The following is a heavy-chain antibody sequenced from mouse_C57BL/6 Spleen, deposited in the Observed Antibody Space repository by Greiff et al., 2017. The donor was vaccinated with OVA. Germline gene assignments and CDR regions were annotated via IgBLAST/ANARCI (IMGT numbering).Heavy chain of an antibody. CDR1: GFTFSDYY. V-gene: IGHV5-16*01. CDR3: ARTYDYDDGYYFDY. CDR2: INYDGSST. Sequence: EVKLVESEGGLVQPGSSMKLSCTASGFTFSDYYLAWVRQVPEKGLEWVANINYDGSSTYYLDSLKSRFIISRDNAKNILYLQMSSLKSEDTATYYCARTYDYDDGYYFDYWGQGTTLTVSS. J-gene: IGHJ2*01. D-gene: IGHD2-4*01.